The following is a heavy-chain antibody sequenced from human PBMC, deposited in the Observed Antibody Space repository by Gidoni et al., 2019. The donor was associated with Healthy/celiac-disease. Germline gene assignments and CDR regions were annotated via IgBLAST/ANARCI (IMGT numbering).Heavy chain of an antibody. V-gene: IGHV3-30-3*01. CDR2: ISYDGSNK. CDR3: ARDRMGFLEWLLPDY. J-gene: IGHJ4*02. Sequence: QVQLVESGGGVVQPGRSLRRSCAASGFTFSSYAMHWVRQAPGKGLEWVAVISYDGSNKYYADSVKGRFTISRDNSKNTLYLQMNSLRAEDTAVYYCARDRMGFLEWLLPDYWGQGTLVTVSS. CDR1: GFTFSSYA. D-gene: IGHD3-3*01.